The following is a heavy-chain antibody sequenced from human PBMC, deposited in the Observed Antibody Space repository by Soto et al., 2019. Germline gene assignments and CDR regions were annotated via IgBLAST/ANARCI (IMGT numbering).Heavy chain of an antibody. D-gene: IGHD3-3*01. CDR3: ASQYYDFWSGSYYYYGMDV. J-gene: IGHJ6*02. Sequence: GESLKISCKGSGYSFTSYWISWVRQMPGKGLEWMGRIDPSDSYTNYSPSFQGHVTISADKSISTAYLQWSSLKASDTAMYYCASQYYDFWSGSYYYYGMDVWGQGTTVTVSS. CDR1: GYSFTSYW. V-gene: IGHV5-10-1*01. CDR2: IDPSDSYT.